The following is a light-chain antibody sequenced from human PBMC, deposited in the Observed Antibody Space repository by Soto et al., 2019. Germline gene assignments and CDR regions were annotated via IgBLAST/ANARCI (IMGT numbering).Light chain of an antibody. Sequence: QSVLTQPASLSGSPGQSITISCTGTSSDIGAYYYVSWFQQHPGKAPKLMISEVNNRPSGVSNRFSGSKSGNTDYLTISGIQVEDEAEYFCVSFTTTSTHVFAEGTKATVL. CDR3: VSFTTTSTHV. V-gene: IGLV2-14*01. CDR2: EVN. CDR1: SSDIGAYYY. J-gene: IGLJ1*01.